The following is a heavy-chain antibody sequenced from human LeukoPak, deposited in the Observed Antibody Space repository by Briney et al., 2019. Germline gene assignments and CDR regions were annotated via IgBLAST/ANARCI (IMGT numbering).Heavy chain of an antibody. CDR3: ARGVSARFDP. J-gene: IGHJ5*02. Sequence: PSETLSLTCTVSGGSFSSSSYCWGWIRQPPGEGLEWIGTVYYSGSTYYNPSLKSRVTILVDTSKNQFSLRLSSVTAADTAVYYCARGVSARFDPWGQGTLVTVSS. V-gene: IGHV4-39*07. CDR2: VYYSGST. CDR1: GGSFSSSSYC.